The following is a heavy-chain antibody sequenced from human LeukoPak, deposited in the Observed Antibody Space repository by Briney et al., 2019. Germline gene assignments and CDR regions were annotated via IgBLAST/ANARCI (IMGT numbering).Heavy chain of an antibody. CDR1: GFNVSSNY. CDR2: LYSGGSA. Sequence: PGGSLRLSCAASGFNVSSNYMSWVRQALGKGLECVSLLYSGGSAFHADSVKGRFTISRDNSKNTLYLQLNSLRAEDTAVYYCARAGGGYRYGYYYHFYMDVWGKGTTVTVSS. D-gene: IGHD5-18*01. CDR3: ARAGGGYRYGYYYHFYMDV. V-gene: IGHV3-53*01. J-gene: IGHJ6*03.